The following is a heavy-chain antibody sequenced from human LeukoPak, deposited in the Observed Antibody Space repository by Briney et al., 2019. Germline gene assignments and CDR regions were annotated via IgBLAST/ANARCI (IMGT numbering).Heavy chain of an antibody. CDR3: ARDEDITMIVVVTYGMDV. D-gene: IGHD3-22*01. Sequence: ASVKVSCKASGYTFTSYGISWVRQAPGQGLEWMRWISAYNGNTNYAQKLQGRVTMTTDTSTSTAYMELRSLRSDDTAVYYCARDEDITMIVVVTYGMDVWGQGTTVTVSS. CDR1: GYTFTSYG. CDR2: ISAYNGNT. J-gene: IGHJ6*02. V-gene: IGHV1-18*01.